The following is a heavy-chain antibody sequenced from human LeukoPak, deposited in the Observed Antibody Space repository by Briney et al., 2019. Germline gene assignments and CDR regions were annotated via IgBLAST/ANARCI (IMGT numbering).Heavy chain of an antibody. Sequence: ASVKVSCKASGYTFTGYYMHWVRQAPGQGLEWMGWINPNSGGTNYAQKFQGRVTMTRDTSISTAYMELSRLRSDDMEVPDWTRKVRAIRKTSSNDYWGQGTLVTVSS. CDR1: GYTFTGYY. D-gene: IGHD5-12*01. CDR2: INPNSGGT. V-gene: IGHV1-2*02. CDR3: TRKVRAIRKTSSNDY. J-gene: IGHJ4*02.